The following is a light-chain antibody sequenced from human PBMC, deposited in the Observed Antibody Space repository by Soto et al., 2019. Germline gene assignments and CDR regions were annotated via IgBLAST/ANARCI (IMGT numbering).Light chain of an antibody. CDR2: AAS. CDR3: QLRTNWPRMFT. J-gene: IGKJ2*01. CDR1: QSVSSY. V-gene: IGKV3-11*01. Sequence: EIVLSQSPATLSLSPGERATLSCWASQSVSSYLAWYQQKPGQAPRLLISAASNRATGIPATFSGSWSGTDFTLTIRSLEPEDFGVYFGQLRTNWPRMFTFGQGTKLEIK.